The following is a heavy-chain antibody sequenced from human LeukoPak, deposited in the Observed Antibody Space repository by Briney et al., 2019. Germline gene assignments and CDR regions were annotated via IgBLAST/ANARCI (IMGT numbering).Heavy chain of an antibody. V-gene: IGHV3-21*01. D-gene: IGHD6-19*01. CDR1: GFTFSSYS. J-gene: IGHJ4*02. Sequence: GGSLRLSCAASGFTFSSYSMNWVRQAPGKGLEWVSSISSSSSYIYYADSVKGRFTISRDNAKNSLYLQMNSLRAEDTAVYYWARDLSERIAVPGYWGQGTLVTVSS. CDR3: ARDLSERIAVPGY. CDR2: ISSSSSYI.